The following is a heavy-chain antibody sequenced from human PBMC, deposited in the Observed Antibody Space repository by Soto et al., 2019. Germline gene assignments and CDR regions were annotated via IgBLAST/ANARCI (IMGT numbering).Heavy chain of an antibody. Sequence: WESLKISCQASGYTFTKYWVGWVRQMPGKGLEWMGIIYPDDSDTRYSPSFQGHVTISADKSISTAYLQWSSLKASDSATYYCARRDKLTGYVYFDYWGQGTQVTVSS. D-gene: IGHD3-9*01. J-gene: IGHJ4*02. CDR2: IYPDDSDT. CDR3: ARRDKLTGYVYFDY. CDR1: GYTFTKYW. V-gene: IGHV5-51*01.